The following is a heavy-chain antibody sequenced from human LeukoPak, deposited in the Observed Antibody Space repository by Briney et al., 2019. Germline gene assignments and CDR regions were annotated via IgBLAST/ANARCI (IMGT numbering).Heavy chain of an antibody. Sequence: SVKVSCKASVGTFSSYAISWVRQAPGQGLEWMGRIIPIFGTANYAQKFQGRVTITTDESTSTAYMELSSLRSEDTAVYYCARGSGDLYGDYAFDIWGQGTMVTVSS. D-gene: IGHD4-17*01. CDR2: IIPIFGTA. J-gene: IGHJ3*02. V-gene: IGHV1-69*05. CDR3: ARGSGDLYGDYAFDI. CDR1: VGTFSSYA.